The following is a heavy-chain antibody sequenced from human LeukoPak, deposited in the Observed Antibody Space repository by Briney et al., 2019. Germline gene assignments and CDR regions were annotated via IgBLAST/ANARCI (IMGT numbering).Heavy chain of an antibody. J-gene: IGHJ4*02. CDR2: ISSDGSST. CDR1: GFTFRNHW. D-gene: IGHD6-6*01. Sequence: GGSLRLSCAAFGFTFRNHWMHWVRQTPGKGLVWVSRISSDGSSTTYADSVKGRFTISRDNAKNTLYLQMNNLRAEDTAMYYCARDQRVTGRPDIDYWGQGTLVIVSS. V-gene: IGHV3-74*03. CDR3: ARDQRVTGRPDIDY.